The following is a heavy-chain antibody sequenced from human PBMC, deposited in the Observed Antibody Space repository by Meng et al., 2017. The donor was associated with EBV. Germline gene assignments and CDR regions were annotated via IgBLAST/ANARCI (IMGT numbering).Heavy chain of an antibody. CDR3: ARGRGVYCSGGSCYPGWFDP. D-gene: IGHD2-15*01. V-gene: IGHV1-8*01. J-gene: IGHJ5*02. Sequence: QVQLVQSGAEMKKPGASVKVSCKASGYTFTSYDINWVRQATGQGLEWMGWMNPNSGNTGYAQKFQGRVTMTRNTSISTAYMELSSLRSEDTAVYYCARGRGVYCSGGSCYPGWFDPWGQGTLVTVSS. CDR2: MNPNSGNT. CDR1: GYTFTSYD.